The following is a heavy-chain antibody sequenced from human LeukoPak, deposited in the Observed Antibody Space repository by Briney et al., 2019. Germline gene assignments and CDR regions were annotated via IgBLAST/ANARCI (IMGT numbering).Heavy chain of an antibody. CDR2: INTSGST. D-gene: IGHD3-22*01. Sequence: SETLSLTCTASGGSISSYYWSWLRQPPGKGLEWIGRINTSGSTNYNPSLKSRLTMSFDTTNNKFSLQLSSVTAADTAVYFFARSAEERITMNPLDYWGQGTLVTVSS. CDR3: ARSAEERITMNPLDY. J-gene: IGHJ4*02. V-gene: IGHV4-4*07. CDR1: GGSISSYY.